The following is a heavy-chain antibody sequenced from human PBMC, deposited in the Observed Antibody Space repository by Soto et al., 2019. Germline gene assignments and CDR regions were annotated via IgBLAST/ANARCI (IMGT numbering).Heavy chain of an antibody. V-gene: IGHV3-7*01. CDR3: ARDPGYGSGRSVNHYLDC. D-gene: IGHD3-10*01. J-gene: IGHJ4*01. CDR2: IKTDASEK. CDR1: GFTLRSYW. Sequence: EEQLVASGGGLVQPGGSLRLSCAASGFTLRSYWMSWVRQAPGKGLEWLATIKTDASEKKYVDSVKGRFTVSRDNAKNSLYLQMDSLRAEDTAVYYCARDPGYGSGRSVNHYLDCWGRGTPVTVSS.